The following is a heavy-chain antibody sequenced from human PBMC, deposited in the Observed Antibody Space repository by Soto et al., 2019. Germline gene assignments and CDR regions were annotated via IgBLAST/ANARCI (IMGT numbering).Heavy chain of an antibody. Sequence: EVQLVESGGGLVQPGGSLRLSCAASGFSFSSYWMHWVRQAPGKGLVWVSRIKTDGSSTDYADSVKGRFTISRDNAKNTRYLQMNSLRAEDTAVYYCAKREGNTYGLFHWGQGTLVTVSS. CDR3: AKREGNTYGLFH. V-gene: IGHV3-74*01. CDR2: IKTDGSST. D-gene: IGHD5-18*01. CDR1: GFSFSSYW. J-gene: IGHJ4*02.